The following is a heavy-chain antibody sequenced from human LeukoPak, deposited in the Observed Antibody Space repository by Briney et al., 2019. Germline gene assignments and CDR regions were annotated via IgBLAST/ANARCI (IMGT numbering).Heavy chain of an antibody. CDR1: GFTFSDYN. CDR2: IRYDGNNK. J-gene: IGHJ4*02. V-gene: IGHV3-30*02. CDR3: VKDNPLDY. Sequence: GGSLRLSCAASGFTFSDYNMRWIRQAPGKGLEWVAFIRYDGNNKLYADSMKGRFTISRDNSKNTLYLHINSLRAEDTAVYYCVKDNPLDYWGQGTLVIVSS. D-gene: IGHD1-14*01.